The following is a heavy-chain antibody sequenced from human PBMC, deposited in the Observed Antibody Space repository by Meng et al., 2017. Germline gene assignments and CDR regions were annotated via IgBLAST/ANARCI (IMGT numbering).Heavy chain of an antibody. CDR1: GGSFSGYY. J-gene: IGHJ4*02. Sequence: QVQLQQWGAGLLKPSETLSLTCAVYGGSFSGYYWSWIRQPPGKGLEWIGEINHSGSTNYNLSLKSRVTISVDTSKNQFSLKLSSVTAADTAVYYCARRGIAARPFYYWGQGTLVTVSS. V-gene: IGHV4-34*01. CDR3: ARRGIAARPFYY. CDR2: INHSGST. D-gene: IGHD6-6*01.